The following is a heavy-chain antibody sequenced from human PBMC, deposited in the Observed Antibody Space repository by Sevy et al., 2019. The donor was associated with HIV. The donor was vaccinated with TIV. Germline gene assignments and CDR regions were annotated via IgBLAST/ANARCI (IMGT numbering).Heavy chain of an antibody. D-gene: IGHD3-22*01. CDR3: TRADAYYDKGLDH. CDR1: GFIFSSYE. J-gene: IGHJ5*02. CDR2: ISSSGSSR. Sequence: GGSLRLSCTASGFIFSSYEMNWVRQAPGKGLEWVSYISSSGSSRNYADSVKGRFTIARDNPKNSVYLQMNSLRAEDSAIYYCTRADAYYDKGLDHWGQGTLVTVSS. V-gene: IGHV3-48*03.